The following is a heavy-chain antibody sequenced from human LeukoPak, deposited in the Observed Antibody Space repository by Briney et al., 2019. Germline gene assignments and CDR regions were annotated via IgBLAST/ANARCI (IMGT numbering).Heavy chain of an antibody. CDR2: ISSSSSYI. D-gene: IGHD2-2*01. V-gene: IGHV3-21*01. J-gene: IGHJ3*02. Sequence: GGSLRLSCAASGLTFSGYTMNWVRQAPGKGLEWVSSISSSSSYIYYADSVKGRFTISRDNAKNSLYLQMNSLRAEDTAVYYCAREDYYCSSTSCVGAFDIWGQGTMVTVSS. CDR1: GLTFSGYT. CDR3: AREDYYCSSTSCVGAFDI.